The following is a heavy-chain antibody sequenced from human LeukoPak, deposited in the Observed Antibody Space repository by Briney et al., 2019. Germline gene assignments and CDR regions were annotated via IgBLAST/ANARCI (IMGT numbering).Heavy chain of an antibody. CDR1: RFTFSTYW. Sequence: GGSLRLSCAASRFTFSTYWMNWVRQAPGKGLEWVANIKQDGGEKYYVDSGKGRFTISRDNAKNSLYLQMHSLRAEDTAVYYCARGTEGFDYWGQGTLVTVSS. J-gene: IGHJ4*02. CDR3: ARGTEGFDY. V-gene: IGHV3-7*01. CDR2: IKQDGGEK.